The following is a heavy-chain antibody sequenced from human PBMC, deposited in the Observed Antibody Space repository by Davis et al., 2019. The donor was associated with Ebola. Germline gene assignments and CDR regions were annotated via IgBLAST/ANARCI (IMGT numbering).Heavy chain of an antibody. J-gene: IGHJ4*02. V-gene: IGHV1-69*02. CDR1: GYTFTGYY. CDR3: ASSLGADGGY. D-gene: IGHD4/OR15-4a*01. CDR2: IIPILGIA. Sequence: SVKVSCKASGYTFTGYYMHWVRQAPGQGLEWMGRIIPILGIANYAQKFQGRVTITADKSTSTAYMELSSLRSEDTAVYYCASSLGADGGYWGQGTLVTVSS.